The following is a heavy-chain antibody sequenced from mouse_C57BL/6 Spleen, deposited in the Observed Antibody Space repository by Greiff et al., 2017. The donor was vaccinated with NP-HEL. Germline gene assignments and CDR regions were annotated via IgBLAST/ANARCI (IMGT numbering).Heavy chain of an antibody. CDR3: ARYELTGSRGFAY. Sequence: VQLQQPGAELVKPGASVKMSCKASGYTFTSYWITWVKQRPGQGLEWIGDIYPGSGGTNYNEKFKSKATLTVDTSSSTAYMQLSSLTSEDSAVYYCARYELTGSRGFAYWGQGTLVTVSA. D-gene: IGHD4-1*01. CDR1: GYTFTSYW. V-gene: IGHV1-55*01. J-gene: IGHJ3*01. CDR2: IYPGSGGT.